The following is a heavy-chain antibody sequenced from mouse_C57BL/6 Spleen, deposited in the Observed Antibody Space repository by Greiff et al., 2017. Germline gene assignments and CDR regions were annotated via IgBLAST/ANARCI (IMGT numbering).Heavy chain of an antibody. V-gene: IGHV5-9*01. D-gene: IGHD1-1*01. CDR1: GFTFSSYT. CDR2: ISGGGGNT. CDR3: ARHDYYGSSYVWYFDV. J-gene: IGHJ1*03. Sequence: EVHLVESGGGLVKPGGSLKLSCAASGFTFSSYTMSWVRQTPEKRLEWVATISGGGGNTYYPDSVKGRFTISRDNAKNTLYLQMSSLRSEDTALYYCARHDYYGSSYVWYFDVWGTGTTVTVSS.